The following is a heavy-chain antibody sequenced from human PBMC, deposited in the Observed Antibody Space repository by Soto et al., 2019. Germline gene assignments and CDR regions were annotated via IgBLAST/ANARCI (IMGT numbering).Heavy chain of an antibody. Sequence: GGFLTLSWDVAELSFTSYSTKWDRQAPGKGLEFVSYIGTTNVIVYAASVRGRFAISSDRSKNMLYLEMNNLRAEDTALYFCARSKPAIVGGPGSTFDIWGQGTIVTVSS. D-gene: IGHD1-26*01. CDR1: ELSFTSYS. J-gene: IGHJ3*02. CDR3: ARSKPAIVGGPGSTFDI. CDR2: IGTTNVI. V-gene: IGHV3-21*05.